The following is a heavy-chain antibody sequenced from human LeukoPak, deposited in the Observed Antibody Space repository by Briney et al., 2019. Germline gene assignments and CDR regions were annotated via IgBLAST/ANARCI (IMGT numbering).Heavy chain of an antibody. V-gene: IGHV3-30*04. J-gene: IGHJ4*02. CDR1: GFTFSSYA. CDR3: AKADGFDY. D-gene: IGHD5-24*01. CDR2: ISYDGSNK. Sequence: QPGGSLRLSCAASGFTFSSYAMHWVRQAPGKGLEWVAVISYDGSNKYYADSVKGRFTISRDNSKNTLYLQMNSLRAEDTAVYYCAKADGFDYWGQGTLVTVSS.